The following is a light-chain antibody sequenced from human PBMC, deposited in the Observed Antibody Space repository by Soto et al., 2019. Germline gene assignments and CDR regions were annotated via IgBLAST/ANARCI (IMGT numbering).Light chain of an antibody. CDR3: QQYNNYLYS. V-gene: IGKV1-5*01. Sequence: DLQMTQSPSTLSASVGDTVTITCRASESIDNWLAWYQQKPGKAPKLLIFAASTLVRGVPSRFSGRGSGTEFTLTISSLQADDFATYYCQQYNNYLYSFGQGTKLEIK. CDR2: AAS. CDR1: ESIDNW. J-gene: IGKJ2*03.